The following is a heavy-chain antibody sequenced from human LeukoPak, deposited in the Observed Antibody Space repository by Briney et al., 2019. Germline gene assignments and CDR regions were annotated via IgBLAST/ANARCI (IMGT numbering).Heavy chain of an antibody. CDR1: GFTFSSYS. CDR3: AELGITMIGGV. Sequence: GESLRLSCAASGFTFSSYSMNWVRQAPGKGLEWVSSISSSSIYIYYADSVKGRFTISRDNAKNSLYLQMNSLRAEGTAVYYCAELGITMIGGVWGKGTTVTISS. CDR2: ISSSSIYI. D-gene: IGHD3-10*02. J-gene: IGHJ6*04. V-gene: IGHV3-21*01.